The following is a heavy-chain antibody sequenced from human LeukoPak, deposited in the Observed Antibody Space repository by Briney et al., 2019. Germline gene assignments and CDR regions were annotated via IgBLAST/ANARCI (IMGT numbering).Heavy chain of an antibody. CDR3: ARDRGAYYFDY. V-gene: IGHV3-72*01. J-gene: IGHJ4*02. CDR2: TRNKANSYTT. Sequence: PGGSLRLSCAASGFTFSDHYMDWVRQAPGKGLEWVGRTRNKANSYTTEYAASVKGRFTISRDDSKISLYLQMNSLKTEDTAVYYCARDRGAYYFDYWGQGTLVTVSS. D-gene: IGHD3-10*01. CDR1: GFTFSDHY.